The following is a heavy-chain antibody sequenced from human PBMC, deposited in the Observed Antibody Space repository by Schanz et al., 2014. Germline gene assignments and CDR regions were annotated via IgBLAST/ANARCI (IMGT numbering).Heavy chain of an antibody. Sequence: QVQLVESGGGVVRPGRSLRLSCAASGFTFNNYGMHWVRQAPGKGLEWVAVIWYDGTDRYYADSVKGRFTISRDSSKNTLFLQMNSLRAEDTAVYFCARDGGRDGYNLAFDVWGQGTLVTVSS. CDR3: ARDGGRDGYNLAFDV. CDR2: IWYDGTDR. CDR1: GFTFNNYG. J-gene: IGHJ3*01. V-gene: IGHV3-33*01. D-gene: IGHD5-12*01.